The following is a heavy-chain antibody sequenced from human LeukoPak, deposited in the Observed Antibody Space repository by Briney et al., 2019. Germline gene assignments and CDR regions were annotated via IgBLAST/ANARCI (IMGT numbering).Heavy chain of an antibody. J-gene: IGHJ4*02. CDR1: GFTFTSYS. CDR2: ISSSSSYI. V-gene: IGHV3-21*01. Sequence: GGSLSLSCAASGFTFTSYSMNWVRQAPGKGLEWVSSISSSSSYIYYADSVKGRFTISRDNAKNSLYLQMNSLRAEDTAVYYCARDPSIVGAPPLDYWGQGTLVTVSS. D-gene: IGHD1-26*01. CDR3: ARDPSIVGAPPLDY.